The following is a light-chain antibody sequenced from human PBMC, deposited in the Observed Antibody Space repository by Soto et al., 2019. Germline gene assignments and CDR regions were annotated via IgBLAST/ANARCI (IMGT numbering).Light chain of an antibody. CDR2: ENN. Sequence: QSVLTQPPSVSAAPGQKVTISCSGSNSNIGKNYVSWYQQVPGTAPKLLIYENNKRPSGIPDLLTGSKSGTSATLGITGLQTGDEADYYCGTWDSSLNSWVFGGGTKLTVL. J-gene: IGLJ3*02. CDR1: NSNIGKNY. V-gene: IGLV1-51*02. CDR3: GTWDSSLNSWV.